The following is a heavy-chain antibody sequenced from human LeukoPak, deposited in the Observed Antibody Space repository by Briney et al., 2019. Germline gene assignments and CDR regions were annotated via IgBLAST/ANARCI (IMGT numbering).Heavy chain of an antibody. CDR2: IYHSGST. V-gene: IGHV4-30-2*01. CDR3: ASLIRGVLDP. Sequence: PSETLSLTCAVSGGSISSGGYSWSWIRQPPGKGLEWIGYIYHSGSTYYNPSLKSRVTISVDKSKNQFSLKLSSVTAADTAVYYCASLIRGVLDPWGQGTLVTVSS. D-gene: IGHD3-10*01. J-gene: IGHJ5*02. CDR1: GGSISSGGYS.